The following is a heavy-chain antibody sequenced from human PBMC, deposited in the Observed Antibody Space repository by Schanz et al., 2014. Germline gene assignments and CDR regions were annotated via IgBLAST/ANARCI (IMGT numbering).Heavy chain of an antibody. CDR1: GYTFTSYS. Sequence: QVQLVQSGAEVKKPGASVKVSCKASGYTFTSYSIHWVRQAPGQGLEWMGWINVGNGNMKYSQKFQGRVTITRDTSASTAYMDLTSLRSEDTAVYFCARGTMPGTFDIWGQGTMVTVSS. V-gene: IGHV1-3*01. CDR2: INVGNGNM. J-gene: IGHJ3*02. CDR3: ARGTMPGTFDI. D-gene: IGHD2-2*01.